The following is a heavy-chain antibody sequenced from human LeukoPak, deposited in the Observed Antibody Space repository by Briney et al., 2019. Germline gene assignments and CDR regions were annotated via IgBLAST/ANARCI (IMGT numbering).Heavy chain of an antibody. V-gene: IGHV3-23*01. J-gene: IGHJ4*02. CDR3: AKDERVYGTNAGTLLDY. Sequence: PGGSLRLSCAASGFTFSSYAMSWVRQTPGKGLEWVSGISGSGGSAYYADSVKGRFIISRDNSKNTLYLQMNSLRAEDTAVFYCAKDERVYGTNAGTLLDYWGQGTLVSVSS. CDR1: GFTFSSYA. CDR2: ISGSGGSA. D-gene: IGHD4/OR15-4a*01.